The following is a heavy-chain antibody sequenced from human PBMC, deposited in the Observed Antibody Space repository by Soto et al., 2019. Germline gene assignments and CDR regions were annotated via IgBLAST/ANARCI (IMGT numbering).Heavy chain of an antibody. J-gene: IGHJ4*02. CDR3: ARPAGYCSGSTCKTNPPHY. CDR1: GFTVSSNY. CDR2: IYSGGST. V-gene: IGHV3-66*04. Sequence: EVQLVESGGGLVQPGGSLRLSCAASGFTVSSNYMTWVRQAPGKGLEWVSVIYSGGSTYYADSVKGRFTISRDNSKNTLFLQMNSLRAEDTAVYYCARPAGYCSGSTCKTNPPHYWGQGTLVTVSS. D-gene: IGHD2-15*01.